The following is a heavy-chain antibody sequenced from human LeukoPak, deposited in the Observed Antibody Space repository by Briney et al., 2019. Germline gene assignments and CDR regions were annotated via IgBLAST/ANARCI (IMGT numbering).Heavy chain of an antibody. J-gene: IGHJ4*02. Sequence: GGSLRLSCAASGFTFSSYSMNWVRQAPGKRLEWVSSISSSSSYIYYADSVKGRFTISRDNAKNSLYLQMNSLRAEDTAVYYCARDPLWPELGHFDYWGQGTLVTVSS. CDR3: ARDPLWPELGHFDY. D-gene: IGHD7-27*01. CDR2: ISSSSSYI. V-gene: IGHV3-21*01. CDR1: GFTFSSYS.